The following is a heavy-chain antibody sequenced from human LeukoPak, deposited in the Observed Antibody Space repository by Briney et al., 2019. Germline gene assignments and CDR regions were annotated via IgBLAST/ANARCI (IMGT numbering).Heavy chain of an antibody. CDR3: ARDPLRFGELLGYFDY. D-gene: IGHD3-10*01. CDR2: MNSNSGNT. J-gene: IGHJ4*02. V-gene: IGHV1-8*01. CDR1: GYTFTSYD. Sequence: ASVKVSCKASGYTFTSYDINWVRQATGQGLEWMGWMNSNSGNTGYAQKFQGRVTMTTDTSTSTAYMELRSLRSDDTAVYYCARDPLRFGELLGYFDYWGQGTLVTVSS.